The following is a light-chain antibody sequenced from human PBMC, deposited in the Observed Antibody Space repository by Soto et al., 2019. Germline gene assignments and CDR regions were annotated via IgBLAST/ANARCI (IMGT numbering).Light chain of an antibody. CDR3: QQYLTSPPTYT. Sequence: ENVMTQSPCMLSLSPGERATICCRASQGVSDSYLAWYQQKPEQTPRLLIFATSARATGIPVRFSGSGSGTDFTLTISIVEPEDFEVYYYQQYLTSPPTYTFGQGTKLEI. CDR1: QGVSDSY. CDR2: ATS. V-gene: IGKV3-20*01. J-gene: IGKJ2*01.